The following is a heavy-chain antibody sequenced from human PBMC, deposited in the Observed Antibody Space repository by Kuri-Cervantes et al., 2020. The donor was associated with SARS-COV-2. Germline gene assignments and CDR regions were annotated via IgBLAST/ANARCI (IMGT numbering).Heavy chain of an antibody. V-gene: IGHV3-48*01. J-gene: IGHJ6*03. Sequence: GESLKISCAASGFTFSSYSMNWVRQAPGKGLEWVSYISSSSSTIYYAGSVKGRFTISRDNAKNSLYLQMNSLRAEDTAVYYCAREGLGSTYYMDVWGKGTTVTVSS. CDR1: GFTFSSYS. CDR2: ISSSSSTI. CDR3: AREGLGSTYYMDV. D-gene: IGHD2-2*01.